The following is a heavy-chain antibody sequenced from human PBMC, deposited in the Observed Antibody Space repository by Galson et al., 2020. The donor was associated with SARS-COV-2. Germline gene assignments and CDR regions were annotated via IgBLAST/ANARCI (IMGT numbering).Heavy chain of an antibody. D-gene: IGHD2-2*02. CDR1: GDCVSSDSAA. V-gene: IGHV6-1*01. CDR2: TYYKSKWNN. Sequence: SQTLSLTSAISGDCVSSDSAAWNWIRQSPSRGLEWLGRTYYKSKWNNDYAASVKGRISINPDTSKNQFSLQVSSVTPEDTAVYYCARSYTPALDYWGQGTLVTVSS. CDR3: ARSYTPALDY. J-gene: IGHJ4*02.